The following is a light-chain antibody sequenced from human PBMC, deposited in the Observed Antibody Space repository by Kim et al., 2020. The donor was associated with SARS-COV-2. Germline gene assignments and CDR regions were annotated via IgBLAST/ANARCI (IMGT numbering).Light chain of an antibody. CDR1: RPISSD. CDR2: DAS. J-gene: IGKJ5*01. V-gene: IGKV1-13*02. Sequence: AIQLTQSPTSLSASVGDRVTISCRASRPISSDLAWYRQNPGKAPDVLIYDASTLKSGVPSRFSGRGFGTSFTLTISSLQPEDFATYYCQQYSICPITFCQGTPLQIK. CDR3: QQYSICPIT.